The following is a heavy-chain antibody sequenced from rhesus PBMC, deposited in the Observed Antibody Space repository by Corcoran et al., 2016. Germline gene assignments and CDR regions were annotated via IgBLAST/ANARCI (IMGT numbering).Heavy chain of an antibody. D-gene: IGHD6-43*01. Sequence: QVQLVQSGAEIKQPGASVKLSCKASGYTFTNYYMHWVRQAPGQSLEWIGLISSYNGNKGFAQNFQGKVTKTTDTSTTTGYMELSSLRSEDTAVYYCTREGAAATFGFDYWGQGVQVTVSS. CDR1: GYTFTNYY. V-gene: IGHV1-1*01. CDR2: ISSYNGNK. CDR3: TREGAAATFGFDY. J-gene: IGHJ4*01.